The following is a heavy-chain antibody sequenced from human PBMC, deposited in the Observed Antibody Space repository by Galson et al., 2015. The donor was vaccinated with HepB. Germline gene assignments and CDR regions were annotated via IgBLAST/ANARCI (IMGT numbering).Heavy chain of an antibody. CDR2: ISYDGSNK. CDR1: GFTFSSYA. D-gene: IGHD3-10*01. Sequence: SLRLSCAASGFTFSSYAMHWVRQAPGKGLEWVAVISYDGSNKYYADSVKGRFTISRDNSKNTLYLQMNSLRAEDTAVYYCARDFYYGSGVLNLDVWGKGTTVTVSS. CDR3: ARDFYYGSGVLNLDV. V-gene: IGHV3-30-3*01. J-gene: IGHJ6*04.